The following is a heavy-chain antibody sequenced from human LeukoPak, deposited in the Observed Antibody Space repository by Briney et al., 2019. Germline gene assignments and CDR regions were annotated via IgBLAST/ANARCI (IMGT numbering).Heavy chain of an antibody. V-gene: IGHV3-23*01. CDR3: AQSGKLGFPDY. CDR2: ISGSGGST. CDR1: GFTFSSYA. J-gene: IGHJ4*02. Sequence: GGSLRLSCAASGFTFSSYAMNWVRQAPGKGLEWVSGISGSGGSTSYADSVKGRFTISRDNSKNTLYLQMNSLRAEDTAVYYCAQSGKLGFPDYWGQGTLVTVSS. D-gene: IGHD5-18*01.